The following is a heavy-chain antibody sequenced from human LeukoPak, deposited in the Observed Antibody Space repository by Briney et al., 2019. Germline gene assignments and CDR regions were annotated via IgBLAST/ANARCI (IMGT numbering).Heavy chain of an antibody. CDR1: GFTFSSYW. Sequence: GGSLRLSCAASGFTFSSYWMNWARQAPGKGLEWVAVISYDESNKYYADSVKGRLTISRDNSKNTLYLQMHSLRAEDTALYYCARETGSSVGSTDFDYWGQGTLVTVSS. CDR2: ISYDESNK. D-gene: IGHD6-6*01. CDR3: ARETGSSVGSTDFDY. J-gene: IGHJ4*02. V-gene: IGHV3-30*03.